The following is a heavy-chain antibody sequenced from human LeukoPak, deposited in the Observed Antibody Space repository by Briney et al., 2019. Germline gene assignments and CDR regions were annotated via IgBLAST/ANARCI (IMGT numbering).Heavy chain of an antibody. J-gene: IGHJ4*02. CDR3: ARGVYIAAAQYAY. D-gene: IGHD6-13*01. CDR2: IYYSGTT. Sequence: SETLSLTCTVSGGSMSPYHWGWIRQPPGKGLEWTGYIYYSGTTNYNPSLKSRVTISVDTSKNQFSLKLSSVTAADTAVYYCARGVYIAAAQYAYWGQGTLVTVSS. CDR1: GGSMSPYH. V-gene: IGHV4-59*01.